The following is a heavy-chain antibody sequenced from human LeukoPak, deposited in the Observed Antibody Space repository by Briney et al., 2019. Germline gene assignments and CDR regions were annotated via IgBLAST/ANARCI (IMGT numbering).Heavy chain of an antibody. Sequence: PGRSLRLSCAASGFTFNSYALHWVRQAPGKGLEWVAVISYDGSNEYYADSVKGRFTISRDNSKNTLYLQTNSLRAEDTAVYYCAELGITMIGGVWGKGTTVTISS. D-gene: IGHD3-10*02. CDR1: GFTFNSYA. CDR2: ISYDGSNE. J-gene: IGHJ6*04. V-gene: IGHV3-30*04. CDR3: AELGITMIGGV.